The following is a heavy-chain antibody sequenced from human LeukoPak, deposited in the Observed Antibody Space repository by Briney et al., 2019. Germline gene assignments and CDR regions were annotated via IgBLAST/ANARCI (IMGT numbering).Heavy chain of an antibody. D-gene: IGHD2-15*01. CDR3: ARVSAPGGTRLFDY. CDR2: ISGRGASK. Sequence: GGSLRLSCAVSGLTFNNYAMSWVRQAPGKGLEWVSGISGRGASKYYADSVKGRFTISRDNSKNTLYLQMNSLRAEDTAVYYCARVSAPGGTRLFDYWGQGTLVTVSS. J-gene: IGHJ4*02. V-gene: IGHV3-23*01. CDR1: GLTFNNYA.